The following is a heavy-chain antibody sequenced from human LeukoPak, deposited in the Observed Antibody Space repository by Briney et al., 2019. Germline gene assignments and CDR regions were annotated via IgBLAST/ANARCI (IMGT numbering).Heavy chain of an antibody. J-gene: IGHJ3*02. CDR3: ARGAYCSGGRCPGAFDI. V-gene: IGHV4-39*01. CDR2: FYYSGST. D-gene: IGHD2-15*01. Sequence: SETLSLTCTVSGGSISSSDYYWGWIRQPPGKGLEWIGSFYYSGSTYYNPSLKSRLTISVDTSKNQFSLKLSSVTAADTAVYYCARGAYCSGGRCPGAFDIWGQGTMVTVSS. CDR1: GGSISSSDYY.